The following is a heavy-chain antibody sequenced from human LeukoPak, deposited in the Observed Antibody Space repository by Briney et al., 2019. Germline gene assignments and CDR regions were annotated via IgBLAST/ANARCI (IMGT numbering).Heavy chain of an antibody. V-gene: IGHV4-39*01. CDR2: IYYSGST. D-gene: IGHD3-10*01. CDR1: GGSISSSSYY. CDR3: ARLGPVWVQGEDY. J-gene: IGHJ4*02. Sequence: SETLSLTCTVSGGSISSSSYYWGWIRQPPGKGLEWIGSIYYSGSTYYNPSLKSRVTISVDTSKNQFSLKLSSVTAADTAVYYRARLGPVWVQGEDYWGQGTLVTVSS.